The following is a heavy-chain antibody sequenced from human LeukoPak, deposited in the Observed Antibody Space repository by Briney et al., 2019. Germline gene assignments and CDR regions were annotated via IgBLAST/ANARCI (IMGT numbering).Heavy chain of an antibody. D-gene: IGHD2-21*02. Sequence: GESLKISCKGSGYSFTNYWIGWVRQMPGKGLEWMGIIYPDDSDIRYSPSFQGQVTISADKSISTAYLQWSSLKASDTAMYYCARRSYCGGDCYSDYWGQGTLVTVSS. V-gene: IGHV5-51*01. CDR2: IYPDDSDI. CDR1: GYSFTNYW. CDR3: ARRSYCGGDCYSDY. J-gene: IGHJ4*02.